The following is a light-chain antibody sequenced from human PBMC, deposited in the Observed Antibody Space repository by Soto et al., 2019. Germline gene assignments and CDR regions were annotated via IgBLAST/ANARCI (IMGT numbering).Light chain of an antibody. V-gene: IGLV2-8*01. J-gene: IGLJ2*01. Sequence: QSALTQPPSASGSPGQSVAISCSGTSSDVGGYNYVSWYQQHPGKAPKLMIYGVNKRPSGVPDRFSGSTSGNTAPLTVSGLQAEDEADYYCISYSGSNKPAFGGGTKVTVL. CDR3: ISYSGSNKPA. CDR1: SSDVGGYNY. CDR2: GVN.